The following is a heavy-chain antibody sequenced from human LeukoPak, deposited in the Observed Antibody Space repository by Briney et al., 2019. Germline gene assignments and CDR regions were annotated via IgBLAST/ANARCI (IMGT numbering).Heavy chain of an antibody. V-gene: IGHV1-24*01. CDR3: ASRIAVAGTVDY. D-gene: IGHD6-19*01. CDR1: GYTLTELS. J-gene: IGHJ4*02. Sequence: GASVTVSCKVSGYTLTELSMHWVRQAPGKGLEWMGGFDPEDGETIYAQKFQGRVTMTEDTSTDTAYMGLSSLRSEDTAVYYCASRIAVAGTVDYWGQGTLVTVSS. CDR2: FDPEDGET.